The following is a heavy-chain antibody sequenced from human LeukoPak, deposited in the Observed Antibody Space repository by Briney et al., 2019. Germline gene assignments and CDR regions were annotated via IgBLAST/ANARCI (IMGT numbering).Heavy chain of an antibody. D-gene: IGHD2-15*01. CDR2: ISSSSSII. CDR3: AKDISKYCSGGSCYSAEYFQH. Sequence: TGGSLRLSCAASRFAFSNYSMTWVRQAPGKGLEWVSYISSSSSIIYYADSVKGRFTISRDNAKNSLYLQMNSLRAEDTALYYCAKDISKYCSGGSCYSAEYFQHWGQGTLVTVSS. V-gene: IGHV3-48*04. CDR1: RFAFSNYS. J-gene: IGHJ1*01.